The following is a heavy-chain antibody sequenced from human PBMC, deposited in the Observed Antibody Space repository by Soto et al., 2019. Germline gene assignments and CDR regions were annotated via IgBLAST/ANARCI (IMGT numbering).Heavy chain of an antibody. CDR2: ISSNGGST. Sequence: PGGSLRLSCSASGFTFSSYAMHWVRQAPGKGLEYVSAISSNGGSTYYADSVKGRFTISRDNSKNTLYLQMSSLRAEDTAVYYCVKGWLRXKGNGDRAYYYYYGMDVWGQGTTVTVSS. D-gene: IGHD5-12*01. CDR1: GFTFSSYA. CDR3: VKGWLRXKGNGDRAYYYYYGMDV. J-gene: IGHJ6*02. V-gene: IGHV3-64D*06.